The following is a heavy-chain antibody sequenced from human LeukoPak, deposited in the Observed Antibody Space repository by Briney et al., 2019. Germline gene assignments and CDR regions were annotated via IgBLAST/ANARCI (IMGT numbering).Heavy chain of an antibody. CDR1: GYTFTDNY. CDR3: ARENLEGWIDP. CDR2: INPHSGDT. D-gene: IGHD1-14*01. Sequence: ASVKVSCQTSGYTFTDNYLHWVRQAPGQGLEWMGRINPHSGDTNYAQNFQGRVTMTRDTSISTAYMELSSLRSDDTAVYYCARENLEGWIDPWGQGTLVTVSS. J-gene: IGHJ5*02. V-gene: IGHV1-2*02.